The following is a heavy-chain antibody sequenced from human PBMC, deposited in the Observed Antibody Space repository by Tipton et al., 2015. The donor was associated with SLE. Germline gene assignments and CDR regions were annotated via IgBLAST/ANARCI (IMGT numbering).Heavy chain of an antibody. D-gene: IGHD3-16*01. CDR2: IYVPGDT. V-gene: IGHV3-53*01. J-gene: IGHJ4*02. Sequence: GSLRLSCAASGFSVTNNYMSWVRQAPGKGLEWVSVIYVPGDTYYADSVKGRFTISRDNSKNTVSLQMNSLRVEDTAVYFCARGRGGEFLDYWGQGTLVTVSS. CDR3: ARGRGGEFLDY. CDR1: GFSVTNNY.